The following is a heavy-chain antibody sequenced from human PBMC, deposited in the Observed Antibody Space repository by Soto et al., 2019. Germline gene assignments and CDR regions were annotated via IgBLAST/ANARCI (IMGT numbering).Heavy chain of an antibody. V-gene: IGHV2-5*02. CDR1: GFSLTTTSVG. CDR3: AHCVHSRKFRCIGF. J-gene: IGHJ1*01. CDR2: IYWDDDK. D-gene: IGHD6-19*01. Sequence: QITLKESGPTLVKPTQTLTLTCTFSGFSLTTTSVGVGWVRQPPGKALEWLAVIYWDDDKRYSPSLKTRLTINTYTSKKHEDLTRNNMDPVGTDTYHRAHCVHSRKFRCIGFWGQVTLVAASS.